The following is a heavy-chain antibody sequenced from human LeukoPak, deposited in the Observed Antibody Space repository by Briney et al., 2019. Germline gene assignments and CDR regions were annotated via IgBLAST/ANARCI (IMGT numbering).Heavy chain of an antibody. Sequence: PGGSLRLSCAASGFTFDDFGMSWVRQVPGKGLEWVSGINWNGGRTGYADSVKGRFTISRDNAKKSLYLQMNSLRAEDTALYYCAILAGIADDYWGQGTLVTVSS. J-gene: IGHJ4*02. V-gene: IGHV3-20*04. D-gene: IGHD6-13*01. CDR3: AILAGIADDY. CDR1: GFTFDDFG. CDR2: INWNGGRT.